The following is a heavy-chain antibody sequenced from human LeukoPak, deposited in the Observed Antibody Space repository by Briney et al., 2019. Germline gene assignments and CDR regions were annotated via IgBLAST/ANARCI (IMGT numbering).Heavy chain of an antibody. J-gene: IGHJ4*02. CDR1: GFTFSSYY. CDR2: ISRTTNYT. V-gene: IGHV3-21*01. CDR3: AREAYWGSSGKGFDS. Sequence: GGSLRLSCAASGFTFSSYYMNWVRQAPGKGLEWVSSISRTTNYTYYTDSVKGRFTISRDNAWNSLYLQMNSLRDEDTAVYSCAREAYWGSSGKGFDSWGQGTLVIVSS. D-gene: IGHD4-23*01.